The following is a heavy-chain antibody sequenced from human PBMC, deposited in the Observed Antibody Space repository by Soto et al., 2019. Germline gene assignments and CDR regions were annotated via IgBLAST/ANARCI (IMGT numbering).Heavy chain of an antibody. J-gene: IGHJ4*02. V-gene: IGHV3-33*01. D-gene: IGHD6-19*01. Sequence: QVQLVESGGGVVQPGMSLRLSCASSGFTFSNYGMHWVRQTPGKGLEWVAIIWYDGSNKFYADSVEGRFTISRDNSKDMLYLQLNSLRAEDTAVYYFARGGNNGWSLDYWGQGTLVTVSS. CDR3: ARGGNNGWSLDY. CDR2: IWYDGSNK. CDR1: GFTFSNYG.